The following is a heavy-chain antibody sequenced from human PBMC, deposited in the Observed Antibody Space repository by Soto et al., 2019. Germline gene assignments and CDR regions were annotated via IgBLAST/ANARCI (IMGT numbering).Heavy chain of an antibody. CDR3: ARLPESLPTETY. V-gene: IGHV4-39*01. CDR1: GGSISSSSYY. D-gene: IGHD3-10*01. CDR2: IYYSGRT. J-gene: IGHJ4*02. Sequence: QLPLQESGPGLVKPSETLSLTCTVSGGSISSSSYYWGWIRQPPGQGLEWIGSIYYSGRTYYNPSLRCRVTIFVDTSKNQFSLKLSSVTAADTAVYYCARLPESLPTETYWGQGTLVTVSS.